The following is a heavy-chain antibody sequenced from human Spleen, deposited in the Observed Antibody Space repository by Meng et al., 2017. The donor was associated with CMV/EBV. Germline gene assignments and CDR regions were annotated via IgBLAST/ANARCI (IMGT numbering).Heavy chain of an antibody. D-gene: IGHD2-2*01. CDR2: INHSGST. CDR1: GGSFSGYY. J-gene: IGHJ5*02. V-gene: IGHV4-34*01. CDR3: ARRPGGVGWFDP. Sequence: CAVYGGSFSGYYWSWIRQPPGRGLEWIGEINHSGSTNYNPSLKSRVTISVDTSKNQFSLKLSSVTAADTAVYYCARRPGGVGWFDPWGQGTLVTVSS.